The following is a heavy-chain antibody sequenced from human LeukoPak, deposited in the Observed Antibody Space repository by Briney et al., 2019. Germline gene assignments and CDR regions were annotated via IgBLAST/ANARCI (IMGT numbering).Heavy chain of an antibody. CDR1: GFTFSSYW. Sequence: GGSLRLSWAASGFTFSSYWMSWVRQAPGKGLEWVANIKQDGSEKYYVDSVKGGFTISRDNAKNSLYLQMNSLRAEGTAVYYCARYCSSTSSDTTPFDYWGQGTLVTVSS. D-gene: IGHD2-2*01. J-gene: IGHJ4*02. CDR2: IKQDGSEK. V-gene: IGHV3-7*01. CDR3: ARYCSSTSSDTTPFDY.